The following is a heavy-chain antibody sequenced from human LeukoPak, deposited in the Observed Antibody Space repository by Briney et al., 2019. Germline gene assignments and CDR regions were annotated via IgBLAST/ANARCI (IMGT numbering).Heavy chain of an antibody. CDR3: ARAAGEEMATITSHFDY. J-gene: IGHJ4*02. CDR2: IIPIFGTA. Sequence: SVKVSCKTSGYTFTNYYMHWVRQAPGQGLEWMGGIIPIFGTANYAQKFQGRVTITADESTSTAYMELSSLRSEDTAVYYCARAAGEEMATITSHFDYWGQGTLVTVSS. V-gene: IGHV1-69*13. CDR1: GYTFTNYY. D-gene: IGHD5-24*01.